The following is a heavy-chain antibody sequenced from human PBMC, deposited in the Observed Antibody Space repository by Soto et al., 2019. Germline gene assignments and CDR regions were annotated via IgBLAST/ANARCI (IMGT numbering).Heavy chain of an antibody. J-gene: IGHJ4*02. Sequence: GGSLGLSCAASGFTFSSYAMSWVRQAPGKGLEWVSAISGSGGSTYYADSVKGRFTISRDNSKNTLYLQMNSLRAEDTAVYYCAKALSSGSYREYFAYWGQGPLVSGSS. V-gene: IGHV3-23*01. CDR1: GFTFSSYA. CDR2: ISGSGGST. D-gene: IGHD1-26*01. CDR3: AKALSSGSYREYFAY.